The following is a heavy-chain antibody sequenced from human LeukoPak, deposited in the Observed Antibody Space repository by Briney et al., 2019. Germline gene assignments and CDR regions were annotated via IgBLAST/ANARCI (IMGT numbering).Heavy chain of an antibody. J-gene: IGHJ1*01. CDR1: GFSFGRYS. Sequence: PGGSLRLSCTASGFSFGRYSVNWVRQAPGKGLEWVSAISGSGGSTYYADSVRGRFTISRDSSKNTLYLQMNSLRAEDTAVYYCAKEEEQYVWEGPAQHWGQGTLVTVSS. D-gene: IGHD3-16*01. CDR2: ISGSGGST. V-gene: IGHV3-23*01. CDR3: AKEEEQYVWEGPAQH.